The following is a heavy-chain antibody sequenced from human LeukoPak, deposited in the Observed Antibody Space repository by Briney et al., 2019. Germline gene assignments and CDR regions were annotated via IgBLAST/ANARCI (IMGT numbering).Heavy chain of an antibody. CDR2: INPNSGGT. D-gene: IGHD3-22*01. Sequence: EASVKVSCKASGYTFTGYYMHWVRQAPGQGLEWMGWINPNSGGTNYAQKFQGRVTMTRDTSISTAYMELSRLRSDDTAVYYCARDEDRMAYYDSSIDYWGQGTLVTVSS. CDR1: GYTFTGYY. CDR3: ARDEDRMAYYDSSIDY. J-gene: IGHJ4*02. V-gene: IGHV1-2*02.